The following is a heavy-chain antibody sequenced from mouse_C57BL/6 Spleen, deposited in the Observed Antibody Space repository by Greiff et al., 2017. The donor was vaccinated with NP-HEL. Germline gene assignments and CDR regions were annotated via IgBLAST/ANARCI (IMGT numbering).Heavy chain of an antibody. CDR2: ISNLAYSI. Sequence: EVQRVESGGGLVQPGGSLKLSCAASGFTFSDYGMAWVRQAPRKGPEWVAFISNLAYSIYYADTVTGRFTISRENAKNTLYLEMSSLRSEDTAMYYCARHDYGTSFAYWGQGTLVTVSA. CDR3: ARHDYGTSFAY. D-gene: IGHD1-1*01. CDR1: GFTFSDYG. V-gene: IGHV5-15*01. J-gene: IGHJ3*01.